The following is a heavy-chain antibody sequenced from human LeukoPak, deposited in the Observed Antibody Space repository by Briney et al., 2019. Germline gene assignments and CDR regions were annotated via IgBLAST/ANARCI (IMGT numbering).Heavy chain of an antibody. Sequence: GGSLRLSCAASGVTFSDCYMSWIRQAPGKGLEWVSYISSSGSTIYYADSVKGRFTISRDNAKNSLYLQMNSLRAEDTAVYYCARVALIAAAGGNWFDPWGQGTLVTVSS. V-gene: IGHV3-11*01. J-gene: IGHJ5*02. CDR3: ARVALIAAAGGNWFDP. D-gene: IGHD6-13*01. CDR2: ISSSGSTI. CDR1: GVTFSDCY.